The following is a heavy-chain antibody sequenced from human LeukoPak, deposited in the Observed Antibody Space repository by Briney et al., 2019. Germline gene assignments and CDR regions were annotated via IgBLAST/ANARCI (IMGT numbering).Heavy chain of an antibody. CDR3: ARAVSGSLYGDFDF. V-gene: IGHV3-30-3*01. CDR1: GFTFSNYS. Sequence: GGSLGLSCAASGFTFSNYSMHWVRQAPGKGLEWVAVISYDGGNIYHADSVKGRFTISRDNSKNTLYLQMNSLRPDDTAVYYCARAVSGSLYGDFDFWGQGTLVTVSA. CDR2: ISYDGGNI. J-gene: IGHJ4*02. D-gene: IGHD1-26*01.